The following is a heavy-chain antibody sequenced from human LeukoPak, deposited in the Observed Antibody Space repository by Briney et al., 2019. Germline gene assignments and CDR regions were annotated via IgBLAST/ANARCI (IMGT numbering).Heavy chain of an antibody. CDR3: TRVDRADAFDI. V-gene: IGHV3-13*01. CDR2: IGTAGDT. J-gene: IGHJ3*02. Sequence: GGSLRLSCAASGFTFSSYSMNWVRQAPGKGLEWVSGIGTAGDTYYPGSVKGRFTISRENAKNSLHLQMNSLRAGDTAVYYCTRVDRADAFDIWGRGTIVTVSS. D-gene: IGHD3-16*02. CDR1: GFTFSSYS.